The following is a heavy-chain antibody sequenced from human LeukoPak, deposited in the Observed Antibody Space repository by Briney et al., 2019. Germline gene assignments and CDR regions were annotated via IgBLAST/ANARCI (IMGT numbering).Heavy chain of an antibody. J-gene: IGHJ4*02. Sequence: RASVKVSCKASGYTFTGYYMHWVRQAPGQGLEWMEWINPNSGGTNYAQKFQGRVTMTRDTSISTAYMELSRLRSDDTAVYYCARDLHPGYCSGGSCYLGEADYWGQGTLVTVSS. CDR3: ARDLHPGYCSGGSCYLGEADY. CDR2: INPNSGGT. D-gene: IGHD2-15*01. CDR1: GYTFTGYY. V-gene: IGHV1-2*02.